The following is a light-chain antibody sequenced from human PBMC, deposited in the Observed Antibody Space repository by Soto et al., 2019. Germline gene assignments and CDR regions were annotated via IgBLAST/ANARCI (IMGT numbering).Light chain of an antibody. J-gene: IGKJ5*01. Sequence: MTQSPSSLSASVGDRVTITCRASQSISSYLNWYQQKPGKAPKLLIYAASSVQSGVPSRFSGSGSGTDFTLTISSLQPEDFATYYCQQSYSTLVTFGQGTRLEI. V-gene: IGKV1-39*01. CDR3: QQSYSTLVT. CDR2: AAS. CDR1: QSISSY.